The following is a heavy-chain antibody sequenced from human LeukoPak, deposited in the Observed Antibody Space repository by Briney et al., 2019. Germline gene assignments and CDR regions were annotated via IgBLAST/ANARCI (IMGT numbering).Heavy chain of an antibody. CDR1: GFTFSSYG. Sequence: PGGSLRLSCAASGFTFSSYGMHWVRQAPGKGLEWVAVISYDGSNKYYADSVKGRFTISRDNSKNTLYLQMNSLRAEDTAVYYCAKDQVEEYYFDYWGQGTLVTVSS. J-gene: IGHJ4*02. D-gene: IGHD1-1*01. CDR2: ISYDGSNK. CDR3: AKDQVEEYYFDY. V-gene: IGHV3-30*18.